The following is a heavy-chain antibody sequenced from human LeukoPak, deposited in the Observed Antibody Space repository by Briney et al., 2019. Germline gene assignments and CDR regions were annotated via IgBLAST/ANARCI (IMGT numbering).Heavy chain of an antibody. CDR1: GFTFSNYE. D-gene: IGHD6-19*01. CDR2: ISSSGSTR. CDR3: ASEIVSAVAGNFDY. V-gene: IGHV3-48*03. Sequence: GGSLRLSCAASGFTFSNYEMNWVRQAPGKGLEWVSYISSSGSTRTYADSVKGRFTISRDNAKNSLSLEMNSLRAEDTAVYYCASEIVSAVAGNFDYWGQGTLVTVSS. J-gene: IGHJ4*02.